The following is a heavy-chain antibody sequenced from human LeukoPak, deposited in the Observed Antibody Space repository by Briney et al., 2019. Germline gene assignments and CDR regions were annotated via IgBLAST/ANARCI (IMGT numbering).Heavy chain of an antibody. V-gene: IGHV4-38-2*01. CDR1: GYSISSGYY. Sequence: SETLSLTCAVSGYSISSGYYWGWIRQPPGKGLDWIGSIYHSGSTYYNPSLKSRVTISVDTSKNQFSLKLSSVTAADTAVYYCARHGRITIFPDYWGQGTLVTVSS. D-gene: IGHD3-3*01. J-gene: IGHJ4*02. CDR3: ARHGRITIFPDY. CDR2: IYHSGST.